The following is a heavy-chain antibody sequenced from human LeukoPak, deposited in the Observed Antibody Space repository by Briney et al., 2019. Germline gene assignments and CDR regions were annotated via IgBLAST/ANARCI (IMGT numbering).Heavy chain of an antibody. CDR2: IYPGDSDT. Sequence: GESLKISCKGSGYSFTSYRIGWVRQMPGKGLEWMGIIYPGDSDTRYSPSFQGQVTISADKSISTAYLQWSSLKASDTAMYYRARRGPNYYDSSGSDAFDIWGQGTMVTVSS. CDR1: GYSFTSYR. V-gene: IGHV5-51*01. J-gene: IGHJ3*02. CDR3: ARRGPNYYDSSGSDAFDI. D-gene: IGHD3-22*01.